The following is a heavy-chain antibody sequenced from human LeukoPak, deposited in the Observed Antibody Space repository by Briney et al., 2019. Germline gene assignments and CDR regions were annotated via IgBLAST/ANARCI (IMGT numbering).Heavy chain of an antibody. V-gene: IGHV3-53*01. CDR2: IYSGGST. J-gene: IGHJ4*02. CDR1: GFTVSSNY. Sequence: PGGSLRLSCAASGFTVSSNYMSWVRQAPGKGPEWVSVIYSGGSTYYADSVKGRFTISRDNSKNTLYLQMNSLRAEDTAVYYCARERYDYIWGSYSHWGQGTLVTVSS. D-gene: IGHD3-16*01. CDR3: ARERYDYIWGSYSH.